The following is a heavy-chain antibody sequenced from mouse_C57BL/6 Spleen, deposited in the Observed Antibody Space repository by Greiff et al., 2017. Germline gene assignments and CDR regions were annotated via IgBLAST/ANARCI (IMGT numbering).Heavy chain of an antibody. CDR1: GYTFTSYW. V-gene: IGHV1-59*01. Sequence: QVQLQQPGAELVRPATSVKLSCKASGYTFTSYWMHWVKQRPGQGLEWIGVIDPSDSYTNYNQKFKGKATLTVDPSSSTAYMQLSSLTSEDSAVYYCARRGTTVVAFDYWGQGTTLTVSS. CDR3: ARRGTTVVAFDY. CDR2: IDPSDSYT. D-gene: IGHD1-1*01. J-gene: IGHJ2*01.